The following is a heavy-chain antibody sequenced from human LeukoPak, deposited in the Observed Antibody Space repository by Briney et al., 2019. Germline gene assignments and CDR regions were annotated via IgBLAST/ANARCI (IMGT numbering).Heavy chain of an antibody. Sequence: GGSLRLSCAASGFTFSDHIMNWVRQLPGKRLEWVAYVSGSGSTVYYADSVKGRFTISRDNGKSSLYLQMNSLRAEDTAVYYCARDRPEYYFGYWGQGALVTVSS. CDR1: GFTFSDHI. CDR2: VSGSGSTV. J-gene: IGHJ4*02. CDR3: ARDRPEYYFGY. V-gene: IGHV3-48*01.